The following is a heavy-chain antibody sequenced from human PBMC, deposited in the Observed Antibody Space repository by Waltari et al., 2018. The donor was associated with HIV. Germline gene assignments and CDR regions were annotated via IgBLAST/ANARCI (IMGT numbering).Heavy chain of an antibody. D-gene: IGHD4-17*01. V-gene: IGHV3-30*03. J-gene: IGHJ6*02. Sequence: QVQLVESGGGVVQPGRSLRLSCAASGFTFSSYGMDWVRQAPGKGLEWVAVISYDGSNKYYADSVKGRFTISRDNSKNTLYLQMNSLRAEDTAVYYCARGDYIYYYGMDVWGQGTTVTVSS. CDR3: ARGDYIYYYGMDV. CDR1: GFTFSSYG. CDR2: ISYDGSNK.